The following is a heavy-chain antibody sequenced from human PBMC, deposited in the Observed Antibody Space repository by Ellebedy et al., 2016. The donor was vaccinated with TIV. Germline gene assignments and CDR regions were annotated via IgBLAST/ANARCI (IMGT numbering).Heavy chain of an antibody. J-gene: IGHJ4*02. CDR3: ARDDSYGYYFDY. CDR2: ISSGSSYV. Sequence: GGSLRLSXAASGFIFSSYNMNWVRQAPGKGQEWVSSISSGSSYVYYADSVKGRFTISRDNAKNSLYLQMNSLRAEDTAVYYCARDDSYGYYFDYWGQGTLVTVSS. D-gene: IGHD5-18*01. V-gene: IGHV3-21*06. CDR1: GFIFSSYN.